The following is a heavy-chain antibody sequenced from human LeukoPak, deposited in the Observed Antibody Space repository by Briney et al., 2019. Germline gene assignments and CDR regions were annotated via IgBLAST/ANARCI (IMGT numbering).Heavy chain of an antibody. J-gene: IGHJ5*02. Sequence: SETLSLTCTVSGGSISSYYWSWIRQPPGKGLEWIGYIYYSGSTNYNPSLKSRVTISVDTSKNQFSLKLSSVTAADTAVYYCARDSVAAAAARFWFDPWGQGTLVTVSS. D-gene: IGHD6-13*01. V-gene: IGHV4-59*12. CDR1: GGSISSYY. CDR3: ARDSVAAAAARFWFDP. CDR2: IYYSGST.